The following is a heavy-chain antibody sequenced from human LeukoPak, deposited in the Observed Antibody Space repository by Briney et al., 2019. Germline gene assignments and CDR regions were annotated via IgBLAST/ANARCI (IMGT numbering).Heavy chain of an antibody. J-gene: IGHJ4*02. CDR2: IYYSGST. V-gene: IGHV4-38-2*02. CDR3: ASDYYGSGSYYLRLDY. CDR1: GNSISSSYY. Sequence: SETLSLTCTVSGNSISSSYYWGWIRQPPGKGLEWIGSIYYSGSTYYNPSLKSRVTISVDTSKNQFSLKLSSVTAADTAVYYCASDYYGSGSYYLRLDYWGQGTLVTVSS. D-gene: IGHD3-10*01.